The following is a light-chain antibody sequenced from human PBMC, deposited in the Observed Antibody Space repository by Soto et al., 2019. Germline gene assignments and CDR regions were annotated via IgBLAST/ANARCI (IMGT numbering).Light chain of an antibody. CDR2: SNN. V-gene: IGLV1-44*01. Sequence: QSVLTQPPSASGTPGLRVTISCSGSTSNIGGNVVNWYQHLPGTAPKLLIYSNNQRPSGVPDRFSGSKSGTSASLAISGLQSEDEADYYCAAWDDSLNGPVFGGGTKLTVL. J-gene: IGLJ3*02. CDR1: TSNIGGNV. CDR3: AAWDDSLNGPV.